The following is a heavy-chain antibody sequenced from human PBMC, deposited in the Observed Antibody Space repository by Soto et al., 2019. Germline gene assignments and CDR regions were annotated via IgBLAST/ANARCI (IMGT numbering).Heavy chain of an antibody. J-gene: IGHJ4*02. V-gene: IGHV3-48*01. CDR3: TRGYTGYAQAGLDS. Sequence: PGGSLRLSCAGSGFTFTSSAMSWVRQAPGKGLEWVSYITSSGSAIYYADTVKGRFTISRDNVKNSLYLQMNSLRAEDTAVYYCTRGYTGYAQAGLDSWGQGTLVTVPS. CDR2: ITSSGSAI. D-gene: IGHD5-12*01. CDR1: GFTFTSSA.